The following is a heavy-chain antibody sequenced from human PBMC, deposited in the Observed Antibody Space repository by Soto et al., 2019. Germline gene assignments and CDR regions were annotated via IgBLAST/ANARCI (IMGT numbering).Heavy chain of an antibody. CDR2: ISWNSGSI. J-gene: IGHJ4*02. Sequence: EVQLVESGGGLVQPGRSLRLSCAASGFTFDDYAMHWVRQAPGKGLEWVSGISWNSGSIGYADSVKGRFIISRDNAKNSLYLQMNSLRAEDTALYYCAKGITAMVTAVDYWGQGTLVTVSS. D-gene: IGHD5-18*01. CDR1: GFTFDDYA. CDR3: AKGITAMVTAVDY. V-gene: IGHV3-9*01.